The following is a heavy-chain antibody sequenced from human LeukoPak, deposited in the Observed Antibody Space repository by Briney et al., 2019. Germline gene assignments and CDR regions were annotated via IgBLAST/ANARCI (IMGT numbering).Heavy chain of an antibody. J-gene: IGHJ4*02. D-gene: IGHD6-19*01. Sequence: SETLSLTCTVSGGSISSSSYYWGWIRQPPGKGLEWIGSIYYSGSTYYNPSPKSRVTISVDTSKNQFSLKLSSVTAADTAVYYCARLTRSGWPDFDYWGQGTLVTVSS. CDR3: ARLTRSGWPDFDY. CDR1: GGSISSSSYY. CDR2: IYYSGST. V-gene: IGHV4-39*01.